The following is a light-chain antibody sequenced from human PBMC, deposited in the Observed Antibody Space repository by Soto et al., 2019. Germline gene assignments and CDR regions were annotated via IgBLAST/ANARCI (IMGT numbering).Light chain of an antibody. Sequence: QSALTQPASVSGSPGQSITISCTGTSSDVGGYNYVSWYQQHPGKAPKLMIYDVTNRPSGVSNRFSGAKSGNTASLNISGLQAEDEADYYCSSYTSSSTLVFGGGTKRTVL. CDR2: DVT. CDR3: SSYTSSSTLV. CDR1: SSDVGGYNY. V-gene: IGLV2-14*03. J-gene: IGLJ3*02.